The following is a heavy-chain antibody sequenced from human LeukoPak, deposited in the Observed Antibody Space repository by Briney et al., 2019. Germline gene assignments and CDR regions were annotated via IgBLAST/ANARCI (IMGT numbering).Heavy chain of an antibody. V-gene: IGHV4-34*01. CDR3: AREDRNYYDSSGYYYLNYYYYYGMDV. J-gene: IGHJ6*02. CDR1: GGSFSGYY. D-gene: IGHD3-22*01. Sequence: SETLSLTCAVYGGSFSGYYWSWIRQPPGKGLEWIGEINHSGSTNYNPSLKSRVTISVDTSKNQFSLKLSSVTAADTAVYYCAREDRNYYDSSGYYYLNYYYYYGMDVWGQGTTVTVS. CDR2: INHSGST.